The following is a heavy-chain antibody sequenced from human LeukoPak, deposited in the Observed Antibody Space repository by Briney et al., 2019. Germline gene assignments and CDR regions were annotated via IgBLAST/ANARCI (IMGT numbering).Heavy chain of an antibody. CDR3: ARQIVGATNWFDP. V-gene: IGHV1-18*01. Sequence: ASVTVSYTPSGYSFTHYAIIWVRQAPGQGLEWMGWISANNGNTNYAQKLQGRVTMTTDTSTSTAYMELRTLTSDDTAVYYCARQIVGATNWFDPWGQGTLVTVSS. CDR1: GYSFTHYA. D-gene: IGHD1-26*01. CDR2: ISANNGNT. J-gene: IGHJ5*02.